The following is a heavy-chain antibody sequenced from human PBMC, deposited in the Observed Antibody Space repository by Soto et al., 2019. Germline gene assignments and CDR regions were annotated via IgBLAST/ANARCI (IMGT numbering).Heavy chain of an antibody. CDR3: ARDKITGLFDY. Sequence: SETLSLTCAVSGGSISSGGYYWTWIRQPPGTGLEWIGEINHSGSTNYNPSLKSRVTISVDTSKNQFSLKLTSVTAADTAVYYCARDKITGLFDYCGQGTLVTVSS. J-gene: IGHJ4*02. CDR2: INHSGST. V-gene: IGHV4-34*01. CDR1: GGSISSGGYY. D-gene: IGHD2-8*02.